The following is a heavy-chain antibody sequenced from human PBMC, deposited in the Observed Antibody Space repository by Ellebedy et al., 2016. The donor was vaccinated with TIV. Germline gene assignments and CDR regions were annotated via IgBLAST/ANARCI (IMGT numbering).Heavy chain of an antibody. J-gene: IGHJ6*02. V-gene: IGHV4-39*07. CDR3: ARGPDGDYYYYGMDV. Sequence: MPSETLSLTCTVSGGSISSSSYYWGWIRQPPGKGLEWIGSIYYSGSTNYNPSLKSRVTISVGTSKNQFSLKLSSVTAADTAVYYCARGPDGDYYYYGMDVWGQGTTVTVSS. CDR1: GGSISSSSYY. D-gene: IGHD4-17*01. CDR2: IYYSGST.